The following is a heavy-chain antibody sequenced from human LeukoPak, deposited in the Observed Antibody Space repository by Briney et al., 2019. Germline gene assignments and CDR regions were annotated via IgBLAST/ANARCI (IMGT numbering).Heavy chain of an antibody. CDR1: GGSISSYY. Sequence: SETLSLTCTVSGGSISSYYWSWIRQPPGKGLEWIGYIYYSGSTNYNPSLKSRVTISVDTSQNQFYLKLSSVTAAATAVYYCARDGYSGSDALWGQGTLVTVSS. CDR2: IYYSGST. J-gene: IGHJ4*02. CDR3: ARDGYSGSDAL. V-gene: IGHV4-59*01. D-gene: IGHD5-12*01.